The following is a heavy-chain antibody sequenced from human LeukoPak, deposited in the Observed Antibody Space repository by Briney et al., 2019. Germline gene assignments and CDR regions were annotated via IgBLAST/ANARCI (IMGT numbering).Heavy chain of an antibody. J-gene: IGHJ4*02. CDR3: ARAYGSGSYELVY. Sequence: PGGSLRLSCAASGFTVSSNYMSWVRQAPGKGLEWVSVIYSGGSTYYADSVKGRFTISRDNSKNTLYLQMNSLRAEDTAVYYCARAYGSGSYELVYWGQGTLVTVSS. D-gene: IGHD3-10*01. CDR2: IYSGGST. CDR1: GFTVSSNY. V-gene: IGHV3-53*01.